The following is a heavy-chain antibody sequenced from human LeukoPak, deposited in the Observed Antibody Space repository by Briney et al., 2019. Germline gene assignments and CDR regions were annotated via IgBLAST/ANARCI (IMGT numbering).Heavy chain of an antibody. J-gene: IGHJ5*02. CDR3: ARVPTPNYYDKRSWFDP. D-gene: IGHD3-22*01. V-gene: IGHV4-34*01. CDR2: INHSGST. CDR1: GGSFSGYY. Sequence: SETLSLTCAVYGGSFSGYYWSWIRQPQGKVLEWIGEINHSGSTNYNPSLKSRVTISVDTSKNQFSLKLSSVTAADTAVYYCARVPTPNYYDKRSWFDPWGQGTLVTVSS.